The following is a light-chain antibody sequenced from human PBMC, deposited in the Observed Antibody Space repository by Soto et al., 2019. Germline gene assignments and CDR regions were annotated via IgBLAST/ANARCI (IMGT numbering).Light chain of an antibody. V-gene: IGKV1-27*01. CDR3: QKYNSAPWT. CDR1: LGVSNS. J-gene: IGKJ1*01. CDR2: AAS. Sequence: DIQMTQSPSSLSASVGDRITITCRASLGVSNSLAWYQQKPGKVPKLLIYAASTLQSGVPSRFSGSGSGTDFTLTISSLQPEXXATXXXQKYNSAPWTFGQGTKVEIK.